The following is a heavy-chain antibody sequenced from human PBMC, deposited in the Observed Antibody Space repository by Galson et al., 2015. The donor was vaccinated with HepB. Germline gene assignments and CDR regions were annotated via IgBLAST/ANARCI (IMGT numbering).Heavy chain of an antibody. CDR1: RFTFSNYN. CDR2: ISSNSDYI. D-gene: IGHD3-10*01. V-gene: IGHV3-21*04. J-gene: IGHJ5*02. Sequence: SLRLSCAASRFTFSNYNMNWVRQPPGKGLEWVASISSNSDYIHYADSVRGRFTISRDNAKNSLYLQMNSLRVEDSAVYYCVRSAGWFDPWGQGTLVTVSS. CDR3: VRSAGWFDP.